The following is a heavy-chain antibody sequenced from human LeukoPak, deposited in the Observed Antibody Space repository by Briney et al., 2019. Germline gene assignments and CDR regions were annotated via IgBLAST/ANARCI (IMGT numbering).Heavy chain of an antibody. V-gene: IGHV4-59*08. CDR1: GGFISSFY. CDR3: ARHPTYDSSGY. CDR2: IYYSGST. D-gene: IGHD3-22*01. J-gene: IGHJ4*02. Sequence: PSETLSLTCTVSGGFISSFYWSWIRQPPGKGLEWIGYIYYSGSTNYNPSLKSRVTISVDTSKNQFSLKLSSVTAADTAVYYCARHPTYDSSGYWGQGTLVTVS.